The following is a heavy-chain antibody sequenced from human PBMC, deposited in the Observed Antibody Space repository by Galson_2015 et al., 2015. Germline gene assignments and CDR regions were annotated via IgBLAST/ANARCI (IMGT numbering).Heavy chain of an antibody. Sequence: TLSLTCAVSGGSISSGGYSWSWIRQPPGKGLEWIGYIYHSGSTYYNPSLKSRVTISVDRSKNQFSLKLSSVTAADTAVYYCARGSHGSGSYYNTYYYYYGMDVWRQGTTVTVSS. V-gene: IGHV4-30-2*01. CDR1: GGSISSGGYS. D-gene: IGHD3-10*01. J-gene: IGHJ6*02. CDR2: IYHSGST. CDR3: ARGSHGSGSYYNTYYYYYGMDV.